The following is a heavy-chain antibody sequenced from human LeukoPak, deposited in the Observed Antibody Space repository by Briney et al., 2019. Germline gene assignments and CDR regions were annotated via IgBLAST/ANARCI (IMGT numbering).Heavy chain of an antibody. V-gene: IGHV4-59*08. CDR1: GGSISSHY. J-gene: IGHJ4*02. D-gene: IGHD6-6*01. CDR2: IYYSGST. Sequence: SETLSLTCTVSGGSISSHYWSWIRQPPGKGLEWIGSIYYSGSTYYNPSLKSRVTISVDTSKNQFSLKLSSVTAADTAVYYCARHSYYFDYWGQGTLVTVSS. CDR3: ARHSYYFDY.